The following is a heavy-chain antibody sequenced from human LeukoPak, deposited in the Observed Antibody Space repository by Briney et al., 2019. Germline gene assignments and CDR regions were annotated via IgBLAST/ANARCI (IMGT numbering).Heavy chain of an antibody. CDR1: GFTFSSYA. V-gene: IGHV3-23*01. CDR2: ISSSGGST. J-gene: IGHJ4*02. CDR3: AKRSGHDILTGYYGGCDF. D-gene: IGHD3-9*01. Sequence: PGGSLRLSCAASGFTFSSYAMSWVRQAPGKGLEWVSAISSSGGSTYYADSVKGRFTISRDNSKNTLYLQMNSLRAEDTAVYYCAKRSGHDILTGYYGGCDFWGQGTLVTVSS.